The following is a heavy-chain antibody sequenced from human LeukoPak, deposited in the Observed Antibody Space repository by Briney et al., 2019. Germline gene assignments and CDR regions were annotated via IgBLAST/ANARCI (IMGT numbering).Heavy chain of an antibody. Sequence: PSETLSLTCTVSGGSISSGGYYWSWIRQPPGKGLEWIGYIYHSGSTYYNPSLKSRVTISVDRSKNQFSLKLSSVTAADTAVYYCARERGYGGRNPRAFDIWGQGTMVTVSS. V-gene: IGHV4-30-2*01. CDR2: IYHSGST. D-gene: IGHD4-23*01. CDR1: GGSISSGGYY. J-gene: IGHJ3*02. CDR3: ARERGYGGRNPRAFDI.